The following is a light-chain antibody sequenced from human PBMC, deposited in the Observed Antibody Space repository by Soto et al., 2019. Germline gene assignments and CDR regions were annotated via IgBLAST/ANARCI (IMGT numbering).Light chain of an antibody. Sequence: QSVVTQPASVSGSPGQSITISCTGTSSDVGGYNYVSWYQHHPGKAPKLLIYEVHKRPSEVSNRFSGSKSGNTASLTISGLQPEDEADYYCNSYTSRYTFVLGTGTKVTVL. CDR1: SSDVGGYNY. V-gene: IGLV2-14*01. CDR2: EVH. CDR3: NSYTSRYTFV. J-gene: IGLJ1*01.